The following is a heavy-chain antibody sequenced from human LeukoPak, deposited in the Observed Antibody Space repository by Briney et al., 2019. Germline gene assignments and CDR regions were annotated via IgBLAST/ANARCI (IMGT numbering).Heavy chain of an antibody. CDR2: IWYDGSNK. Sequence: GMSLRLSCAASGFTFSSYRMHWVRQAPGKGLEWVADIWYDGSNKYYTDSVKGRFTIYRDNSKNTLDLQMQSLRAEDTAVYYCAKDQARGYPHYYFDYWGQGTLVTVSS. J-gene: IGHJ4*02. V-gene: IGHV3-33*06. CDR3: AKDQARGYPHYYFDY. CDR1: GFTFSSYR. D-gene: IGHD3-22*01.